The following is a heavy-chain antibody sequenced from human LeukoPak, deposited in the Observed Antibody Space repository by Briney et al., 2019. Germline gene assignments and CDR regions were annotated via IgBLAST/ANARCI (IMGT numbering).Heavy chain of an antibody. CDR2: SYTDGST. CDR3: ARDLEYFDY. J-gene: IGHJ4*02. CDR1: GFTVSSNS. Sequence: PGGSLRLSCRAFGFTVSSNSMTWVRQAPGKGLAWVSVSYTDGSTYYADSVKGRFTISRDNSKNTAYLQMNSVRAEDTAVYYCARDLEYFDYWGQGTLVTVTS. V-gene: IGHV3-66*01.